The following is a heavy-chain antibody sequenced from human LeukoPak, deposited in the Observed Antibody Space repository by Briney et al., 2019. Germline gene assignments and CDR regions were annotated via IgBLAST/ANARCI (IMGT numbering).Heavy chain of an antibody. CDR2: IHYGGST. V-gene: IGHV4-59*01. D-gene: IGHD3-22*01. CDR3: ARGPGYDDNTGYAFQMDV. Sequence: SETLSLTGSVSGDSMSNYYWSWIRQPPGKGLEGIGYIHYGGSTNYRPSLKSRVTIAVDASKNQFSLKLSSVTAADTAVYYCARGPGYDDNTGYAFQMDVWGQGTTVTVSS. CDR1: GDSMSNYY. J-gene: IGHJ6*02.